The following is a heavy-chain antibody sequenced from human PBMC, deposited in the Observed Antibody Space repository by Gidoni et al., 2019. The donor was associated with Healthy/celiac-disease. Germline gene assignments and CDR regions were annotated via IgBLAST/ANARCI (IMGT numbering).Heavy chain of an antibody. J-gene: IGHJ4*02. V-gene: IGHV3-48*02. D-gene: IGHD3-9*01. Sequence: EVQLVESGGGLVQPGWSLRLSCAASGFTFSSYSMNWVRQAPGKGLEWVSYISSSSSTIYYADSVKGRFTISRDNAKNSLYLQMNSLRDEDTAVYYCARGKGYDILTGYYQKVYLNYWGQGTLVTVSS. CDR1: GFTFSSYS. CDR3: ARGKGYDILTGYYQKVYLNY. CDR2: ISSSSSTI.